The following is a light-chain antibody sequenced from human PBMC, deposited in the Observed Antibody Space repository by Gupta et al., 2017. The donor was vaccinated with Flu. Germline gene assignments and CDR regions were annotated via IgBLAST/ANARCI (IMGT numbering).Light chain of an antibody. V-gene: IGKV3-15*01. Sequence: VMTQSPAALSVSPGETITLSCRASQSVDTHLAWYHQKPGQPPRLLIYGASNRATRTPARFSGAGSGTEFTLTINSLQSEDFATYYCQQYAMWPQMFGQGTRVDTK. CDR2: GAS. CDR1: QSVDTH. CDR3: QQYAMWPQM. J-gene: IGKJ1*01.